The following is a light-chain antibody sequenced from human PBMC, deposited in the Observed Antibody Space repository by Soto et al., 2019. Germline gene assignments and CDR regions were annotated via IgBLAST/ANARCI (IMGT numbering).Light chain of an antibody. V-gene: IGLV1-44*01. Sequence: QSVLTQPPSVSGTPGQRVTISCSGSSSNIGSNTVNWYQQLPGTAPKLLIYSNNQRPSGVPDRFSGSKSGTSASLAISGLQSEDEADFYCAAWDDSLNVPVYVFGTGTQLTVL. CDR3: AAWDDSLNVPVYV. CDR2: SNN. CDR1: SSNIGSNT. J-gene: IGLJ1*01.